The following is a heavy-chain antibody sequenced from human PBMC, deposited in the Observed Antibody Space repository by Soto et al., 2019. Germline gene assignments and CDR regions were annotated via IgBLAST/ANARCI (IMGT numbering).Heavy chain of an antibody. D-gene: IGHD2-2*01. J-gene: IGHJ4*02. CDR1: GFTFPNYA. CDR3: AKDRGGCSSTSCPPRLFDC. V-gene: IGHV3-23*01. CDR2: ISDSGGST. Sequence: GGSLRLSCVASGFTFPNYAMSWGLQPPRKGLEWVSGISDSGGSTYYADSVKGRFTISRDNSKNTLSLHMNSLRAEDTAVYYCAKDRGGCSSTSCPPRLFDCWGQGTLVTVSS.